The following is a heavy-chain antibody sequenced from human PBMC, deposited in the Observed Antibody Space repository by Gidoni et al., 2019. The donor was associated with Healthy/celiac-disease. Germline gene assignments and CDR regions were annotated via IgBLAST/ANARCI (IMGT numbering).Heavy chain of an antibody. CDR2: IYYSGST. V-gene: IGHV4-59*01. J-gene: IGHJ6*02. CDR3: ARDHRDSYGVYGMDV. Sequence: QLQESGPGLLKPSETLSLPCPVSGGPLSSYYWSWIRQPPGKGLAGIGYIYYSGSTNDNPSLKSRVTISVDTSKNQFSLKLSSVTAADTAVYYCARDHRDSYGVYGMDVWGQGTTVTVSS. D-gene: IGHD5-18*01. CDR1: GGPLSSYY.